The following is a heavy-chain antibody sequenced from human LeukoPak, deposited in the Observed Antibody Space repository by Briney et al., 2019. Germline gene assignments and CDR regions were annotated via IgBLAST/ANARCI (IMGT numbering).Heavy chain of an antibody. D-gene: IGHD2-21*02. J-gene: IGHJ4*02. Sequence: ASVKVSCKASGYRFTSNYIRWVRQAPGLGPEWMGWMHPGNGNTRYAEKFQGRVTMTRDTSINTAYMDLNSLRSDDTAVYYCAREGSYCVGGDCYSFDFWGQGTLITVSS. V-gene: IGHV1-2*02. CDR2: MHPGNGNT. CDR3: AREGSYCVGGDCYSFDF. CDR1: GYRFTSNY.